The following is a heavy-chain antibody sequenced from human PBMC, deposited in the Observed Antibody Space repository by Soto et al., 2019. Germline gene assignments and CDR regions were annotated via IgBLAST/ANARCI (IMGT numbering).Heavy chain of an antibody. J-gene: IGHJ6*01. Sequence: PGGSLRLSCASSGFTFSSYSMNWVRQAPGKGLEWVSSISSSSSYIYYADSVKGRFTISRDNAKNSLYLQMSSLRAEDTAVYYCARDARTYGMDVWGQGTTVTVSS. CDR3: ARDARTYGMDV. CDR2: ISSSSSYI. V-gene: IGHV3-21*01. CDR1: GFTFSSYS.